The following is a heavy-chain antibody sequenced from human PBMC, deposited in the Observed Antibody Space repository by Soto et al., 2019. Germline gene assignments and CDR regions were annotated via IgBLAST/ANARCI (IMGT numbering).Heavy chain of an antibody. CDR1: GASITGSSY. D-gene: IGHD2-8*02. V-gene: IGHV4-4*07. CDR3: ARGMTPPGAPAWYYFDS. CDR2: FSLSGTT. Sequence: QVQLQESGPGLMKPSETLSLTCTVSGASITGSSYWSWIRQPAGKGLEWIGRFSLSGTTNYNPSLRSRVTMSADVSKNHFSLRLTSVTAADAALSYCARGMTPPGAPAWYYFDSWGQGTLVTFSS. J-gene: IGHJ4*02.